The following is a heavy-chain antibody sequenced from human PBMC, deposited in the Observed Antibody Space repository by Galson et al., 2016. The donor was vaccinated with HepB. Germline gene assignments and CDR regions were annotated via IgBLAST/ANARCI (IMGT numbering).Heavy chain of an antibody. CDR2: ISSSGDTI. D-gene: IGHD3-3*01. V-gene: IGHV3-11*01. J-gene: IGHJ6*02. Sequence: SLRLSCAASGFTFSDYYMSWIRQAPGKGLEWVSWISSSGDTIQYADSVKGRFTISRDNAKNSLYLQMNSLRAEDTAVYYCAKLIIGLEWFYYYYAMDVWGQGTTVIVSS. CDR3: AKLIIGLEWFYYYYAMDV. CDR1: GFTFSDYY.